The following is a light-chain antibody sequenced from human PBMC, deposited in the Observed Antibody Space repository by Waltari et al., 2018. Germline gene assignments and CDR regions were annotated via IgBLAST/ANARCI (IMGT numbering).Light chain of an antibody. CDR3: QQYNSYSYT. J-gene: IGKJ2*01. V-gene: IGKV1-5*01. CDR1: QRISRW. Sequence: DIQMTQSLSPLSASVGDRVIITCRARQRISRWLAWCQQKLGKAPKLLTYDASSWERGVPSRFSGSGSGTKFTHTISSLQPDEFATYDCQQYNSYSYTFGQGTKLDIK. CDR2: DAS.